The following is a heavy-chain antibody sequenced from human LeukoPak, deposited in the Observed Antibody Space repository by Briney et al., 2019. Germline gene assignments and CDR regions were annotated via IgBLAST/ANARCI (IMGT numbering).Heavy chain of an antibody. J-gene: IGHJ4*02. Sequence: GASVKVSCKASGGTFSSYAISWVRQAPGQGLEWMGGIIPIFGTANYAQKFQGRVTITADESTSTAYMELSSLRSEDTAVYYCASLCSGGSCYPPTDYWGQGTLVTVSS. CDR2: IIPIFGTA. CDR3: ASLCSGGSCYPPTDY. V-gene: IGHV1-69*13. D-gene: IGHD2-15*01. CDR1: GGTFSSYA.